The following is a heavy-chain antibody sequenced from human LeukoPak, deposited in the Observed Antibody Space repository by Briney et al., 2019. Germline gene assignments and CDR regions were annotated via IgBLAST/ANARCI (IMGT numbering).Heavy chain of an antibody. J-gene: IGHJ4*02. Sequence: ASAKVSCKASGGTFSSYAISWVRQAPGQGLEWMGGIIPIFGTANYAQKFQGRVTITADESTSTAYMELSSLRSEETAVYYCARDSTYYDILTGYYNRNPSDYWGQGTLVTVSS. CDR3: ARDSTYYDILTGYYNRNPSDY. CDR1: GGTFSSYA. CDR2: IIPIFGTA. D-gene: IGHD3-9*01. V-gene: IGHV1-69*01.